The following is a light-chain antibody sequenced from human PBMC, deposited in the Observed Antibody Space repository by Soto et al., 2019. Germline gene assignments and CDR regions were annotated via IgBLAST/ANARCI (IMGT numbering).Light chain of an antibody. J-gene: IGLJ1*01. V-gene: IGLV2-14*03. CDR1: SSDVGGYNY. CDR2: DVN. CDR3: SSYTSSSTVV. Sequence: QSALTQPASVSGSPGQSITISCTGTSSDVGGYNYVSWYQHHPGKAPKLLIYDVNSRPSGVSDRFSGSKSGNTASLTISGLQAEDEADYYCSSYTSSSTVVFGTGTKVTVL.